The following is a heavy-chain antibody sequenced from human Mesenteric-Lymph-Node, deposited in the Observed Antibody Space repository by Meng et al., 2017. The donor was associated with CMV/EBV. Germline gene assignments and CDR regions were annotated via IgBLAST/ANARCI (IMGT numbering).Heavy chain of an antibody. CDR2: VHHSGTT. V-gene: IGHV4-39*01. CDR3: ARRGNYDSDYSEY. J-gene: IGHJ4*02. Sequence: QLPLQGSGPGLVKPSETLSLSCIVSGDSISNSTYYWTWIRKPPGKGLEWIGSVHHSGTTYYNPSLKGRLTISVDTSANLFSLRLTTVTAADTATYYCARRGNYDSDYSEYWGQGTLVTVSS. D-gene: IGHD3-22*01. CDR1: GDSISNSTYY.